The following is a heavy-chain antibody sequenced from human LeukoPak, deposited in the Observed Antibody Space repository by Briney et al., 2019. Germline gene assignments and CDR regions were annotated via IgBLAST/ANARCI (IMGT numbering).Heavy chain of an antibody. CDR3: ARSVSCSSTSCYEAWYYYGMDV. Sequence: GGSLRLSCAASGFTFSSYSMNWVRQAPGKGLEWVSSISSSSSYIYCADSVKGRFTISRDNAKNSLYLQMNSLRAEDTAVYYCARSVSCSSTSCYEAWYYYGMDVWGQGTTVTVSS. CDR1: GFTFSSYS. D-gene: IGHD2-2*01. J-gene: IGHJ6*02. CDR2: ISSSSSYI. V-gene: IGHV3-21*01.